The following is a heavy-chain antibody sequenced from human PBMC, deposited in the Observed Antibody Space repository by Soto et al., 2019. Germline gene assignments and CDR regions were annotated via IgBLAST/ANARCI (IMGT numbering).Heavy chain of an antibody. CDR1: GGSISSNNYY. CDR3: ASHATTGCTNGVCYIRWFDP. V-gene: IGHV4-39*01. D-gene: IGHD2-8*01. J-gene: IGHJ5*02. CDR2: IFYSGST. Sequence: QLQLQESGPGLVKPSETLSLTCTVSGGSISSNNYYWGWIRQPPGKGLEWIGRIFYSGSTYYNSSLKSRVTISVDTSTNQFYLKLSSVTAADTAVYYCASHATTGCTNGVCYIRWFDPWGQGTLVTVSS.